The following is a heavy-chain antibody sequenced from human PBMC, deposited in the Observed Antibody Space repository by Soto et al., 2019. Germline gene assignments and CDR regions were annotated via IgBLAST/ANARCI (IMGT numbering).Heavy chain of an antibody. CDR1: GYTFTNYA. V-gene: IGHV1-3*05. CDR3: ARVSGYDLPDY. CDR2: INAGNGNT. J-gene: IGHJ4*02. Sequence: QVQLVQSGAEEKKPGASVKVSCKASGYTFTNYAMHWVRQAPGQRLEWMGWINAGNGNTKYSQKFQGRVTITRDTSASTAYMELSSLRSEDTAVYDCARVSGYDLPDYWGQGTLVTVSS. D-gene: IGHD5-12*01.